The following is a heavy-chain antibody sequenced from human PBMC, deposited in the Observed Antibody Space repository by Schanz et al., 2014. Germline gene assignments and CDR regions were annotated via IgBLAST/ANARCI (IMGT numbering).Heavy chain of an antibody. J-gene: IGHJ4*02. CDR1: GFSFDSYN. Sequence: EVQLVESGGGLVKPGGSLRLSCTASGFSFDSYNMNWVRQSPGKGLEWVAFLSFDSRHIYYADSVKGRFTISRDNAKSSWHLQMNSLRADDTAVYYCARDKGGYYPFDYWGQGSLVTVSS. V-gene: IGHV3-21*06. CDR2: LSFDSRHI. CDR3: ARDKGGYYPFDY. D-gene: IGHD3-22*01.